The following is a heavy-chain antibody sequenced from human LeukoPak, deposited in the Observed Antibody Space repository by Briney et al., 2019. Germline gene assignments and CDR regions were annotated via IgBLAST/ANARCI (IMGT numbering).Heavy chain of an antibody. CDR2: IIPIFGTA. CDR1: GGTFSSYA. CDR3: ARSCGGDCYANWFDP. J-gene: IGHJ5*02. D-gene: IGHD2-21*02. V-gene: IGHV1-69*05. Sequence: GASVKVPCKASGGTFSSYAISWVRQAPGQGLEWMGGIIPIFGTANYAQKFQGRVTITTDESTSTAYMELSSLRSEDTAVYYCARSCGGDCYANWFDPWGQGTLVTVSS.